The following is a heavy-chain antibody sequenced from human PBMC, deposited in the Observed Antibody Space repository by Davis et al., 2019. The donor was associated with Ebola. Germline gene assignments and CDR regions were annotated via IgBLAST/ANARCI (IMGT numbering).Heavy chain of an antibody. V-gene: IGHV4-38-2*02. CDR3: AKAYDSSGYAWFGP. J-gene: IGHJ5*02. Sequence: MPSETLSLTCTVSGYSLGSGYYWGWIRQPPGKGLEWIGSIYLTGKTYYNPSLKSRITISVDTFKNQFSLKLSSVTAADTAVYFCAKAYDSSGYAWFGPWGQGTLVTVSS. CDR1: GYSLGSGYY. CDR2: IYLTGKT. D-gene: IGHD3-22*01.